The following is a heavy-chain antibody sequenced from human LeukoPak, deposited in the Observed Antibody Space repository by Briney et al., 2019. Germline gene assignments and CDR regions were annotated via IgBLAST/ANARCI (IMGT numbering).Heavy chain of an antibody. CDR2: INAGNENT. Sequence: GASVKVSCKASGYTFSRYGMHWVRQAPGQRLEWMGWINAGNENTKYSQKFQGRVSITRDTSASTAYMELSSLTSEDTAVYYCAGDLYGDYFDYWGQGTRVTVSS. J-gene: IGHJ4*02. D-gene: IGHD3-16*01. V-gene: IGHV1-3*01. CDR3: AGDLYGDYFDY. CDR1: GYTFSRYG.